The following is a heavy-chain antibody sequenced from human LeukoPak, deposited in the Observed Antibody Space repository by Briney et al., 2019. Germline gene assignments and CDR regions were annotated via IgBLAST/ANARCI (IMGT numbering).Heavy chain of an antibody. CDR1: GYTFTGYY. V-gene: IGHV1-2*02. CDR3: ARGPRITIFGVVMANDAFDI. D-gene: IGHD3-3*01. CDR2: INPNSGGT. J-gene: IGHJ3*02. Sequence: GASVKVSCKASGYTFTGYYMHWVRQAPGQGLEWMGWINPNSGGTNYAQKFQGRVTMTRDTSISTAYMELSRLRFDDTVVYYCARGPRITIFGVVMANDAFDIWGQGTVVTVSS.